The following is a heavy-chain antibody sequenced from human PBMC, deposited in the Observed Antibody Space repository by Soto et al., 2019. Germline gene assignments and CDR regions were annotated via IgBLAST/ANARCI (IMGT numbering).Heavy chain of an antibody. J-gene: IGHJ6*02. Sequence: QVQLVQSGAEVKKPGASVKVSCKASGYTFTSYYMHWVRQAPGQGLEWMGIINPSGGSTSYAQKCQGRVTMTRDTSTSTVDMELSSLRSEDTAVYYCAREGYEYSSLSSTPLHYYYGMDVWGQGTTVTVSS. D-gene: IGHD6-6*01. CDR3: AREGYEYSSLSSTPLHYYYGMDV. CDR2: INPSGGST. V-gene: IGHV1-46*01. CDR1: GYTFTSYY.